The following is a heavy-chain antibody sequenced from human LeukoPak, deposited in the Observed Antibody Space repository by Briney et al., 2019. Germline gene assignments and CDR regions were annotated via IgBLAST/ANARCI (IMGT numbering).Heavy chain of an antibody. Sequence: SETLSLTCTVSGVSIFSSYWNWVRQPPGKGLEWIGYVHYSGSTNYNPSLKSRVTISVDTSKSQSSLKLGSATAADTAVYYCATGRSIRYFDYWGQGTLLTVSS. CDR1: GVSIFSSY. CDR2: VHYSGST. V-gene: IGHV4-59*08. CDR3: ATGRSIRYFDY. J-gene: IGHJ4*02. D-gene: IGHD3-9*01.